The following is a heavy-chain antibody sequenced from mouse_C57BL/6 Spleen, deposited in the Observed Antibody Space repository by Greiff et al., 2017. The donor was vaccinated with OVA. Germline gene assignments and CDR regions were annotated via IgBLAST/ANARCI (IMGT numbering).Heavy chain of an antibody. D-gene: IGHD1-1*01. CDR3: AKSFYYLGAMDY. CDR2: IWRGGST. Sequence: QVQLKESGPGLVQPSQSLSITCTVSGFSLTSYGVHWVRQSPGKGLEWLGVIWRGGSTDYNAAFMSRLSITKDNSKSQVFCKMNSLQADDTAIYYGAKSFYYLGAMDYWGQGTSVTVSS. V-gene: IGHV2-5*01. J-gene: IGHJ4*01. CDR1: GFSLTSYG.